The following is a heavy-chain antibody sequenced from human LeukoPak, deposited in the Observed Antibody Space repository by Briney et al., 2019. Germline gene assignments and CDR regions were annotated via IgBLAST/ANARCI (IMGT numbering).Heavy chain of an antibody. Sequence: GGSLRLSCAASGFTFSSYAMHWVRQAPGKGLEYVSAISSNGGSTYYANSVKGRFTISRDNSKNTLYLQMGSLRAEDMAVYYCAREVTMVRGAMEGRWFDPWGQGTLVTVSS. CDR1: GFTFSSYA. CDR3: AREVTMVRGAMEGRWFDP. J-gene: IGHJ5*02. CDR2: ISSNGGST. V-gene: IGHV3-64*01. D-gene: IGHD3-10*01.